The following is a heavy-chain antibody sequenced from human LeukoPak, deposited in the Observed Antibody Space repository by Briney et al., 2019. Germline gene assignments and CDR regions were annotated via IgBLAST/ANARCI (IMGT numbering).Heavy chain of an antibody. D-gene: IGHD2-2*01. CDR3: TTMRTPTGISHIVVVPAAVGWFDP. CDR1: GFTFSNAW. J-gene: IGHJ5*02. CDR2: IKSKTDGRTT. Sequence: GGSLRLSCAASGFTFSNAWMSWVRQAPGKGLEWVGRIKSKTDGRTTDYAAPVKGRFTISRDDSKNTLYLQMNSLKTEDTAVYYCTTMRTPTGISHIVVVPAAVGWFDPWGQGTLVTVSS. V-gene: IGHV3-15*01.